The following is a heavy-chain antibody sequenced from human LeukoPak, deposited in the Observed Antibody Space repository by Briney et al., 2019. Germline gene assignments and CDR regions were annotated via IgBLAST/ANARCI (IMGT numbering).Heavy chain of an antibody. Sequence: GGSLRLSCAASGFTFSSYEMNWVRQAPGKGLEWVSYISSSGSTIYYADSVKGRFTISRDNAKNSLYLQMNSLRAEDTAVYYCARLHVDTAMLKVFSGFGMDVWGQGTTVTVSS. CDR3: ARLHVDTAMLKVFSGFGMDV. CDR2: ISSSGSTI. CDR1: GFTFSSYE. D-gene: IGHD5-18*01. J-gene: IGHJ6*02. V-gene: IGHV3-48*03.